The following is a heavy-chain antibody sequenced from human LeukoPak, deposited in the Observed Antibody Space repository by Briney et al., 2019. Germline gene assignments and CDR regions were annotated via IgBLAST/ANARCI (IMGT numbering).Heavy chain of an antibody. Sequence: PSETLSLTCAVYGGSFSGYYRSWIRQPPGKGLEWIGEINHSGSTNYNPSLKSRVTISVDTSKNQFSLKLSSVTAADTAVYYCARGLGRCSGGSCYEYWFDPWGQGTLVTVSS. CDR1: GGSFSGYY. V-gene: IGHV4-34*01. CDR2: INHSGST. D-gene: IGHD2-15*01. CDR3: ARGLGRCSGGSCYEYWFDP. J-gene: IGHJ5*02.